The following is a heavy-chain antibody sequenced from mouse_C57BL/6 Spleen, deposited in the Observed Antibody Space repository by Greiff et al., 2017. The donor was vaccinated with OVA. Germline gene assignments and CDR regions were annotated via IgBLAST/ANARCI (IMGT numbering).Heavy chain of an antibody. J-gene: IGHJ2*01. CDR3: ARRGGTYY. CDR2: IDPSDSYT. CDR1: GYTFTSYW. V-gene: IGHV1-50*01. Sequence: QVQLQQPGAELVKPGASVKLSCKASGYTFTSYWMQWVKQRPGQGLEWIGEIDPSDSYTNYNQKFKGKATLTVDTSSSTAYMQLSSLTSEDSAVYYCARRGGTYYWGQGTTLTVSS. D-gene: IGHD3-3*01.